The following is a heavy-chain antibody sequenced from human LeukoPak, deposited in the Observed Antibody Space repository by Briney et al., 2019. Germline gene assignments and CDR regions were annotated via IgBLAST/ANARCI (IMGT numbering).Heavy chain of an antibody. D-gene: IGHD3-9*01. CDR2: IYYSGIT. CDR3: ARQGLRYFDWLSTTYYYYGMDV. Sequence: PSETLSLTCTVSGDSITSYYWYWFRQPPGKELEWIACIYYSGITYYNPSLKSRVTISVDTSKNQFSLKLSSVTAADTAVYYCARQGLRYFDWLSTTYYYYGMDVWGQGTTVTVSS. J-gene: IGHJ6*02. V-gene: IGHV4-59*08. CDR1: GDSITSYY.